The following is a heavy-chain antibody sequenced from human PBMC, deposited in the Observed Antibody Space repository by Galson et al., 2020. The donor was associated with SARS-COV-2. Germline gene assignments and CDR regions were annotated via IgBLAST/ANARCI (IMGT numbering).Heavy chain of an antibody. CDR1: GTSISSGSYS. V-gene: IGHV4-30-2*01. J-gene: IGHJ3*02. CDR3: ARLHYGEYAPEAFDI. Sequence: SETLSLTCAVSGTSISSGSYSWNWIRQPPGKGLEWIGYISHSGGTYYNPSLKSRVTISGDRSKNQFSLILSSVTAAETAVYYCARLHYGEYAPEAFDIWGPGTRVTVAS. D-gene: IGHD4-17*01. CDR2: ISHSGGT.